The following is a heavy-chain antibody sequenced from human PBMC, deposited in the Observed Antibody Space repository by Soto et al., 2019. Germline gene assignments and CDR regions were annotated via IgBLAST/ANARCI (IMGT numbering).Heavy chain of an antibody. CDR2: ISTYDEST. Sequence: QVQLVQSGAEVKRPGASVKVSCKASGYTFTNYGVSWVRQAPGQGLEWMGWISTYDESTTYAQKFQGRVTMTTNKSTSTAVMELRNLTSDDSATYYCARGGVGMPGRMGYWGQGTLVTVSS. J-gene: IGHJ4*02. D-gene: IGHD2-15*01. CDR3: ARGGVGMPGRMGY. CDR1: GYTFTNYG. V-gene: IGHV1-18*01.